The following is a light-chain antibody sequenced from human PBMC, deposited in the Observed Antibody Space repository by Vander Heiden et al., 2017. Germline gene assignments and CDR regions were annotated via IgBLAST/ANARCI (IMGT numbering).Light chain of an antibody. CDR3: QAWDSSTWV. CDR1: KLGDKY. V-gene: IGLV3-1*01. CDR2: QDS. J-gene: IGLJ3*02. Sequence: SCELTQPPSVSVSPGQTASITCSGDKLGDKYASWYQQKPGQSPVLVIYQDSKRPSGIPGRFSGSNSGNTATLTISGTQAMDEADYYCQAWDSSTWVFGGGTKLTVL.